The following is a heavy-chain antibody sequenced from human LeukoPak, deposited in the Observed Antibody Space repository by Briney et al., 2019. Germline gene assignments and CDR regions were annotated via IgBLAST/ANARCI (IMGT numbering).Heavy chain of an antibody. CDR2: IYYSGST. D-gene: IGHD3-10*01. V-gene: IGHV4-30-4*08. Sequence: PSETLSLTCTVSGGSISSGDYYWSWIRQPPGKGLEWIGYIYYSGSTYYNPPLKSRVTISVDTSKNQFSLKLSSVTAADTAVYYCARWFRRLWFGDRTAFDYWGQGTLVTVSS. CDR3: ARWFRRLWFGDRTAFDY. CDR1: GGSISSGDYY. J-gene: IGHJ4*02.